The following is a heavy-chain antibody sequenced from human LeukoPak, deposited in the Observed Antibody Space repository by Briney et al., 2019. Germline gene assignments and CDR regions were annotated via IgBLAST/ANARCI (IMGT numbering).Heavy chain of an antibody. CDR3: ARSHRHYSSSSGPLDS. D-gene: IGHD2-21*01. V-gene: IGHV4-61*02. J-gene: IGHJ4*02. CDR1: GGSISSGSYY. Sequence: SQTLSLSCIVSGGSISSGSYYWTWIRQSAGKGLEWIGRIDPSGTTNSNPSLRGRVIMSLDTSQNQFFLKLNSVTAADTAVYFCARSHRHYSSSSGPLDSWGQGALVTVSS. CDR2: IDPSGTT.